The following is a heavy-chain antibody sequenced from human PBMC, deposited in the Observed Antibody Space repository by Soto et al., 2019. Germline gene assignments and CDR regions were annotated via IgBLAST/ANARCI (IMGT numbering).Heavy chain of an antibody. CDR1: GFSFSSYG. D-gene: IGHD2-21*01. V-gene: IGHV3-33*06. CDR2: IWYEGRNK. Sequence: PGESLRPSCAASGFSFSSYGIHWVRQAAGKGRGWVAVIWYEGRNKYYADSVKDRFTISRDDSKSTLCLQTDSLRAEDTAVYYCAKDLCGGECYGLDYWGQGTLVTVSS. CDR3: AKDLCGGECYGLDY. J-gene: IGHJ4*02.